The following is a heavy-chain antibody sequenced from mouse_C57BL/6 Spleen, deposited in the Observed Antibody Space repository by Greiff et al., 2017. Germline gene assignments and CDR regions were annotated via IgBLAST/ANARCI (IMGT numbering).Heavy chain of an antibody. CDR1: GYSITSGYD. V-gene: IGHV3-1*01. J-gene: IGHJ2*01. Sequence: EVQLQQSGPGMVKPSQSLSLTCTVTGYSITSGYDWHWIRHFPGNKLEWMGYISYSGSTNYNPSLKSRISITHDTSKNHFFLKLNSVTTEDTATYYCARGGGYDGVDYWGQGTTLTVSS. CDR3: ARGGGYDGVDY. CDR2: ISYSGST. D-gene: IGHD2-2*01.